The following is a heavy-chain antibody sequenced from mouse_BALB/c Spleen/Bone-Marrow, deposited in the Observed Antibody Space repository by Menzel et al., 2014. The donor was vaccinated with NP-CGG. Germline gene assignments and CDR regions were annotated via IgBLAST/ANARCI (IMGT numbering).Heavy chain of an antibody. Sequence: EVKLMESGAELVKPGASVKLSCTASGFNIKDTYMHLVKQRPEQGLEWIGRIDPASGNTKYDPKFQGKATITADTSSNTAYLQLSSLTSEDTAVYYCASYYYGSSSFAYWGQGTLVTVSA. CDR3: ASYYYGSSSFAY. CDR1: GFNIKDTY. J-gene: IGHJ3*01. CDR2: IDPASGNT. D-gene: IGHD1-1*01. V-gene: IGHV14-3*02.